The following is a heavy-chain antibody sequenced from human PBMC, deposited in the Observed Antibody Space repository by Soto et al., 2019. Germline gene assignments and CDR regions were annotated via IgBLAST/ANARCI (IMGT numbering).Heavy chain of an antibody. CDR2: ISGSGGST. CDR3: ARRGSGSYYDY. Sequence: EVQLLESGGGLVQPGGXLRLSCAASGFTFSSYAMRWVRQAPVKGLEWVSAISGSGGSTYYADSVKGRFTISRDNSKNTLYLQMNSLRAEDTAVYYCARRGSGSYYDYWGQGTLVTVSS. V-gene: IGHV3-23*01. J-gene: IGHJ4*02. D-gene: IGHD1-26*01. CDR1: GFTFSSYA.